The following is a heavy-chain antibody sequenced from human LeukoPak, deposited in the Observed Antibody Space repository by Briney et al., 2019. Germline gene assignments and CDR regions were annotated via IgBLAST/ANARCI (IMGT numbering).Heavy chain of an antibody. CDR2: IYPRDGST. CDR1: GYTFTNNY. CDR3: ARDPEGFDY. J-gene: IGHJ4*02. V-gene: IGHV1-46*01. Sequence: ASVKVSCKASGYTFTNNYLHWVRQAPGQGLEWMGMIYPRDGSTSYAQNFQGRVTVTRDTSTTTVHMELRGLRSEDTAVYYCARDPEGFDYWGQGTVVTGSS.